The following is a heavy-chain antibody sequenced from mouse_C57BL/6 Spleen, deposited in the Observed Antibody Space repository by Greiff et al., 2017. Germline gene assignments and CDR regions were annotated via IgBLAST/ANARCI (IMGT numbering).Heavy chain of an antibody. CDR3: AREGGQLRPSYYFDY. CDR1: GYAFSSSW. CDR2: IYPGDGDT. Sequence: QVTLKVSGPELVKPGASVKISCKASGYAFSSSWMNWVKQRPGKGLEWIGRIYPGDGDTNYNGKFKGKATLTADKSSSTAYMQLSSLTSEDSAVYFCAREGGQLRPSYYFDYWGQGTTLTVSS. J-gene: IGHJ2*01. V-gene: IGHV1-82*01. D-gene: IGHD3-2*02.